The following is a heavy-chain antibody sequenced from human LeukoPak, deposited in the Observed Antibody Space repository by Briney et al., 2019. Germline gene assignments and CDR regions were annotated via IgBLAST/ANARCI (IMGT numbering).Heavy chain of an antibody. Sequence: SETLSLTCTVSGGSISSGGYYWSWIRQPPGKGLEWIGYIYHSGSTYYNPSLKSRVTISVDRSKNQFSLKLSSVTAADTAVYYCARGAGNFDYWGQGTLVTVSS. J-gene: IGHJ4*02. V-gene: IGHV4-30-2*01. CDR1: GGSISSGGYY. CDR3: ARGAGNFDY. D-gene: IGHD6-19*01. CDR2: IYHSGST.